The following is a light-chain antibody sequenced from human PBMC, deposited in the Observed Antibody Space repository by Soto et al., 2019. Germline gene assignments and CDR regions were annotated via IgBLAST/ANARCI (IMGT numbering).Light chain of an antibody. V-gene: IGLV2-8*01. Sequence: QSALTQPPSASGSPGQSVTISCTGTSSDVGGYNYVSWYQQHPGKAPKLMIYEVSKRPSGVPDRFSRSKSGNTASLTVSGLQAEDEADYYCRSYAGSNNYVVFGGGTNLTVL. CDR3: RSYAGSNNYVV. CDR1: SSDVGGYNY. CDR2: EVS. J-gene: IGLJ2*01.